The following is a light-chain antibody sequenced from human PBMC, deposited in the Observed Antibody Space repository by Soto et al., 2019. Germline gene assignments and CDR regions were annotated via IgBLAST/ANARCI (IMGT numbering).Light chain of an antibody. CDR3: CSYVSSKTYV. J-gene: IGLJ1*01. CDR1: RTDVGDYNF. CDR2: EVS. Sequence: QSVLTHPASGSGSPGQSITISCTRTRTDVGDYNFVSWYQQHPGKAPKLIIYEVSNRPSGVSNRFSGSKSDNTASLTISGLQAEDEADYYCCSYVSSKTYVFGTGTKVTVL. V-gene: IGLV2-14*01.